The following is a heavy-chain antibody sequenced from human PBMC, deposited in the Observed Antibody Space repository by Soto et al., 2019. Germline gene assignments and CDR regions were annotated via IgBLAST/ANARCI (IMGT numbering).Heavy chain of an antibody. J-gene: IGHJ6*02. Sequence: SETLSLTCAVYGGSFSGYYWSWIRQPPGKGLEWIGEINHSGSTNYNPSLKSRVTISVDTSKNQFSLKLSSVTAADTAVYYCARGSSSWYGYYYGMDVWGQGTTVTVSS. CDR3: ARGSSSWYGYYYGMDV. CDR1: GGSFSGYY. D-gene: IGHD6-13*01. V-gene: IGHV4-34*01. CDR2: INHSGST.